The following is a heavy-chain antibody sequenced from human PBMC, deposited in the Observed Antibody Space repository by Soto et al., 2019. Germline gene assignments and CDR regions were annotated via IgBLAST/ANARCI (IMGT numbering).Heavy chain of an antibody. CDR1: GGSFSGYY. Sequence: PSETLSLTCAVYGGSFSGYYWSWIRQPPGKGLEWIGEINHSGSTNYNPSLESRVTISVDTSKNQFSLKLSSVTAADTAVYYCARGGVAVAGYYYYGMDVWGQGTTVT. D-gene: IGHD6-19*01. CDR2: INHSGST. CDR3: ARGGVAVAGYYYYGMDV. J-gene: IGHJ6*02. V-gene: IGHV4-34*01.